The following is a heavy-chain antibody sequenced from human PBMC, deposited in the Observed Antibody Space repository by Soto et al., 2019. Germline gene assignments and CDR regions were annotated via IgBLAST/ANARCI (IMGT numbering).Heavy chain of an antibody. CDR1: GFTFGSYA. Sequence: EVQLLESGGDLVQPGGSLRLSCAASGFTFGSYAMIWVRQAPGKGLEWVSTISSSGNSAYYADSVKGRFTVSRDNSMNTLYMQMNSLRAEDTAVYYCAKSDTALSYGFDPWGQGTVVTVSS. CDR3: AKSDTALSYGFDP. J-gene: IGHJ5*02. D-gene: IGHD5-18*01. V-gene: IGHV3-23*01. CDR2: ISSSGNSA.